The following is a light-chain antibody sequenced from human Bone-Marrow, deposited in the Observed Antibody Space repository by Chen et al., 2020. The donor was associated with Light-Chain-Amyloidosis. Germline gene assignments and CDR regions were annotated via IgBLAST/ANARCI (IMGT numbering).Light chain of an antibody. V-gene: IGLV3-21*02. J-gene: IGLJ3*02. CDR2: DDS. Sequence: SYVLTQPSSVSVAPGQTATIACGGNNIGSTSVHWYQQTPGQDPQLVVYDDSDRPTGILERLSGSNSGSTATLTISRVEAGDEADYYCQVWDRSSDRPVYGGGTKLTVL. CDR1: NIGSTS. CDR3: QVWDRSSDRPV.